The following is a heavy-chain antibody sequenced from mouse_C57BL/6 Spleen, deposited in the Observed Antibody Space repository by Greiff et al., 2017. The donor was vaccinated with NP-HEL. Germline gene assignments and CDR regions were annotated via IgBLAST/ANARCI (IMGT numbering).Heavy chain of an antibody. J-gene: IGHJ3*01. CDR3: AREEVTTAPAWFAY. CDR2: IYPGDGDT. V-gene: IGHV1-82*01. D-gene: IGHD1-2*01. Sequence: QVQLQQSGPELVKPGASVKISCKASGYAFSSSWMNWVKQRPGKGLEWIGRIYPGDGDTNYNGKFKGKATLTADKSSSTAYMQLSSLTSEDSAVYFCAREEVTTAPAWFAYWGQGTLVTVSA. CDR1: GYAFSSSW.